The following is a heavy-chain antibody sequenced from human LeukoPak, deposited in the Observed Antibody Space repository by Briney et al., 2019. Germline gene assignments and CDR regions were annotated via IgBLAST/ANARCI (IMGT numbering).Heavy chain of an antibody. J-gene: IGHJ6*03. CDR1: GFTFSSYA. Sequence: GGSLRLSCAASGFTFSSYAMTWVRQAPGKGLEWVSAVSGSGGHTYYADSVKGRFTISRDNSKNTLYLQMDTLRAEDTAVYYCAKLSSGLVRGVIDRPYYMDVWGKGTTVTISS. V-gene: IGHV3-23*01. CDR3: AKLSSGLVRGVIDRPYYMDV. CDR2: VSGSGGHT. D-gene: IGHD3-10*01.